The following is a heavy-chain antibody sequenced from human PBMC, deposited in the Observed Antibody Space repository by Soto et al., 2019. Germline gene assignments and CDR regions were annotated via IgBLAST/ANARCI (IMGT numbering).Heavy chain of an antibody. CDR3: AMVDVYVTPSPQDV. D-gene: IGHD3-16*01. CDR1: GGAFGSNA. V-gene: IGHV1-69*05. CDR2: IIPIFGTT. J-gene: IGHJ6*02. Sequence: SVKVSCKASGGAFGSNAISWVRQAPGQGLEWMGNIIPIFGTTKNAQKFQGRVTITTDTSTTTAYMELRSLRSNDTAIYYCAMVDVYVTPSPQDVWGQGITVTVSS.